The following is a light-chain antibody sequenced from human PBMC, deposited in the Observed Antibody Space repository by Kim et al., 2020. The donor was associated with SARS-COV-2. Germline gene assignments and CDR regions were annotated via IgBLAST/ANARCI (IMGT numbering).Light chain of an antibody. CDR2: DNN. CDR1: SSNIGNNY. V-gene: IGLV1-51*01. J-gene: IGLJ3*02. CDR3: GTWDSSLSAGRWV. Sequence: QSALTQPPSVSAAPGQKVTISCSGSSSNIGNNYVSWYQQLPGTAPKLLIYDNNKRPSGIPDRFSGSKSGTSATLGITGLQTGDEADYYCGTWDSSLSAGRWVFGGGTQLTVL.